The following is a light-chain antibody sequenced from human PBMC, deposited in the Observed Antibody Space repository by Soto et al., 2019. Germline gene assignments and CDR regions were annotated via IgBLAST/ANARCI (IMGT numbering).Light chain of an antibody. CDR2: GNS. CDR3: QSYDTSLSGVV. Sequence: QSALTQPPSVSGAPGQRVTISCAGSSSNFGANYDVHWYQQLPGTAPKLLIYGNSNRPSGVPDRFSGSKSGTSASLAITGLQAEDEADYYCQSYDTSLSGVVFGGGTKLTVL. J-gene: IGLJ3*02. V-gene: IGLV1-40*01. CDR1: SSNFGANYD.